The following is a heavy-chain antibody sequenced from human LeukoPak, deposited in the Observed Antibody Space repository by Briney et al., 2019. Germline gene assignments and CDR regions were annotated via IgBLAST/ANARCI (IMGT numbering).Heavy chain of an antibody. CDR3: ARGRERITMVRGVIISWFDP. D-gene: IGHD3-10*01. Sequence: ASVKVSCKASGYTFTGYYIHWVRQAPGQGLEWMGWINPNSGGTNYAQKFQGRVTMTRDTSISTAYMELSRLRSDDTAVYYCARGRERITMVRGVIISWFDPWGQGTLVTVSS. J-gene: IGHJ5*02. V-gene: IGHV1-2*02. CDR1: GYTFTGYY. CDR2: INPNSGGT.